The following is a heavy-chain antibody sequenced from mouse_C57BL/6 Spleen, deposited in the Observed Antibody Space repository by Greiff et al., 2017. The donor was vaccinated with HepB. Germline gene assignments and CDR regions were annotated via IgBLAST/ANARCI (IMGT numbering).Heavy chain of an antibody. CDR3: TRREKTTVVDYFDY. CDR1: GYTFTDYE. J-gene: IGHJ2*01. V-gene: IGHV1-15*01. D-gene: IGHD1-1*01. CDR2: IDPETGGT. Sequence: VQLQQSGAELVRPGASVTLSCKASGYTFTDYEMHWVKQTPVHGLEWIGAIDPETGGTAYNQKFKGKAILTADKSSSTAYMELRSLTSEDSAVYYCTRREKTTVVDYFDYWGQGTTLTVSS.